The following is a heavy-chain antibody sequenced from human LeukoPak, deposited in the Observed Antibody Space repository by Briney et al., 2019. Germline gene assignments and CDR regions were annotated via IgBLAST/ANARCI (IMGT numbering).Heavy chain of an antibody. J-gene: IGHJ5*02. CDR2: IYHSGST. Sequence: SETLSLTCAVSGYSVSRGYYWGWIRQPPGKGLEWIGSIYHSGSTNYNPSLKSRVTMSVDTSKNQFSLKLSSVTAADTAVYYCARLIPDIVVVPSVRGGWFDPWGQGTLVTVSS. V-gene: IGHV4-38-2*01. CDR1: GYSVSRGYY. CDR3: ARLIPDIVVVPSVRGGWFDP. D-gene: IGHD2-2*01.